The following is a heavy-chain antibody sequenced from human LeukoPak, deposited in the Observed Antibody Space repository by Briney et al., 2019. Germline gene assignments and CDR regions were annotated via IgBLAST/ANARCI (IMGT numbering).Heavy chain of an antibody. CDR2: IKHSGST. CDR1: GGSFSGYY. Sequence: SETLSLTCAVYGGSFSGYYWSWIRQPPGKGLEWIGEIKHSGSTNYNPSLKSRVTISVDTSKNQFSLKLSSVTAADTAVYYCARLGNSYYYYYMDVWGKGTTVTVSS. D-gene: IGHD7-27*01. V-gene: IGHV4-34*01. CDR3: ARLGNSYYYYYMDV. J-gene: IGHJ6*03.